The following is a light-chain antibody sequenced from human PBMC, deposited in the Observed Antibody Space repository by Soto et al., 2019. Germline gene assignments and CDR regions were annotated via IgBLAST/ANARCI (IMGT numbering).Light chain of an antibody. CDR2: DVS. Sequence: QSVLTQPRSVSGSPGQSVTISCTGTSSDVGAYNYVSWYQQHPGKAPKLMIYDVSKRPSGVPDRFSGSKSGNTASLTISGLQAEDDADYFCCSYAGSYSFHVAFGGGTKVTVL. V-gene: IGLV2-11*01. CDR3: CSYAGSYSFHVA. J-gene: IGLJ2*01. CDR1: SSDVGAYNY.